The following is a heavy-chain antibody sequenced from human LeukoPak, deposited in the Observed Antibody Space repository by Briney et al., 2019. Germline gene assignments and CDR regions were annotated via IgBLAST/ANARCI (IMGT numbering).Heavy chain of an antibody. CDR3: AKIALLRGPRYHYFDY. V-gene: IGHV3-23*01. J-gene: IGHJ4*02. Sequence: ETLSLTCAVYGGSFSGYYWSWVRQAPGKGLEWVSAISGSGGNTYYADSVKGRFTISRDNSKNTLYLQMNSLRAEDTAVYYCAKIALLRGPRYHYFDYWGQGILVTVSS. D-gene: IGHD3-9*01. CDR2: ISGSGGNT. CDR1: GGSFSGYY.